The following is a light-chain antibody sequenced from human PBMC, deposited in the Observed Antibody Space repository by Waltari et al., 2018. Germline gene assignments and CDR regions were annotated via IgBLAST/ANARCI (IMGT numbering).Light chain of an antibody. CDR3: CSYAGSSTFV. Sequence: QSALTQPASVSGSPGQSITISCTGTSSDVGSYNLVSWYQQHPSKAPKLMSYGVSKPPTGVSNRFSGSKAGNTASLTISGLQAEDEAEYYCCSYAGSSTFVFGGGTKLTVL. V-gene: IGLV2-23*02. CDR1: SSDVGSYNL. J-gene: IGLJ2*01. CDR2: GVS.